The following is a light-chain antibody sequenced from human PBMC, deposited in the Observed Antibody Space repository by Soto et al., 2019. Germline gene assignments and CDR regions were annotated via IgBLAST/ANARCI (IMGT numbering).Light chain of an antibody. J-gene: IGLJ3*02. CDR3: LLLYNSIWV. CDR2: STS. CDR1: TGAVTSGYY. Sequence: QAVVTQEPSLTVSPGGTVTLTCASSTGAVTSGYYPNWFQQKPGQAPRSLIYSTSDKQSWTPARFSGSLLGGKAALTVSGVQPEDEAEYYCLLLYNSIWVFGGGTQLTVL. V-gene: IGLV7-43*01.